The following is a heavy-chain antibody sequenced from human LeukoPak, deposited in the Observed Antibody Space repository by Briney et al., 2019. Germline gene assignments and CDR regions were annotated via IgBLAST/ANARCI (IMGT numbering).Heavy chain of an antibody. V-gene: IGHV3-30-3*01. Sequence: GGPLRLSCAASGFTFSNCTMHWVRQAPGKGLEWVALILKDGSTLNYAPSVKGRFTISRDNAKKTLYLQMTSLSADEHAIYYCARGDFWSHYYTVELFDYWGQGALVTVSS. CDR3: ARGDFWSHYYTVELFDY. J-gene: IGHJ4*02. D-gene: IGHD3-3*01. CDR1: GFTFSNCT. CDR2: ILKDGSTL.